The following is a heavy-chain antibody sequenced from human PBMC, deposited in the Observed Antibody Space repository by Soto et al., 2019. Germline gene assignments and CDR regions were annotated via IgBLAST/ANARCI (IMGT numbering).Heavy chain of an antibody. CDR2: INHSGST. D-gene: IGHD6-19*01. Sequence: PSETLSLTCAVYGGSFSGYYWSWIRQPPGKGLEWIGEINHSGSTNYNPSLKSRVTISVDTSKNQFSLKLSSVTAADTAVYYCARVPGYSSGWYRNYYYYYGMDVWGQGTTVTVSS. J-gene: IGHJ6*02. CDR3: ARVPGYSSGWYRNYYYYYGMDV. CDR1: GGSFSGYY. V-gene: IGHV4-34*01.